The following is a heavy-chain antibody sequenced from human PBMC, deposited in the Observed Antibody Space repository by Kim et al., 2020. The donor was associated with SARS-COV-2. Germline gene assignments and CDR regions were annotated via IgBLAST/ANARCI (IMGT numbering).Heavy chain of an antibody. V-gene: IGHV3-21*01. J-gene: IGHJ6*02. CDR1: GFTFSSYS. D-gene: IGHD3-22*01. CDR2: ISSSSSYI. Sequence: GGSLRLSCAASGFTFSSYSMNWVRQAPGKGLEWVSSISSSSSYIYYADSVKGRFTISRDNAKNSLYLQMNSLRAEDTAVYYCARVSYITMIVVVIPSNYYYYGMYVWGQGTTVTVSS. CDR3: ARVSYITMIVVVIPSNYYYYGMYV.